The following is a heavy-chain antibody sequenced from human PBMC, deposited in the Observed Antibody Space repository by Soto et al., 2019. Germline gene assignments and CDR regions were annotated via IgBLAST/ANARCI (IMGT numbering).Heavy chain of an antibody. CDR3: AKDVEGGSLFRGAFDY. J-gene: IGHJ4*02. D-gene: IGHD1-26*01. CDR2: ISASGGAT. CDR1: RFTFTSYA. Sequence: EVELLESGGGLVQPGGSLRPSCVASRFTFTSYAMSWVRQAPGKGLEWVAAISASGGATIHADSVKGRLTISRDNSKNTLYLQMNSLRAEDTAVYYCAKDVEGGSLFRGAFDYWGQGTQVTVSS. V-gene: IGHV3-23*01.